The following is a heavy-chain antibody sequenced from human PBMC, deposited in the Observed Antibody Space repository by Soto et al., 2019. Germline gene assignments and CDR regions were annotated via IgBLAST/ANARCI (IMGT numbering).Heavy chain of an antibody. J-gene: IGHJ1*01. Sequence: ILSCASSGFTFSSYAMSWVRQAPGKGLEWVSAISGSGGSTYYADSVKGRFTISRDNSKNTLYLQMNSLRAEDTAVYYCAKHFYFRRRQSTRSGWPTPEESQHWGQGTVVTVS. CDR2: ISGSGGST. D-gene: IGHD3-3*02. CDR1: GFTFSSYA. V-gene: IGHV3-23*01. CDR3: AKHFYFRRRQSTRSGWPTPEESQH.